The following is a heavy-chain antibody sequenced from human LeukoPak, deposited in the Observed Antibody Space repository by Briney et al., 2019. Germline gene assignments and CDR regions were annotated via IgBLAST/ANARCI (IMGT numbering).Heavy chain of an antibody. CDR1: GYTFTGYY. J-gene: IGHJ4*02. D-gene: IGHD3-22*01. CDR3: ARLYYYDSSGYYDPFDY. CDR2: INPNSGGT. Sequence: GASAKVSCKASGYTFTGYYMHWVRQAPGQGLEWMGWINPNSGGTNYAQKFQGRVTMTRDTSISTAYMELSRLRSDDTAVYYCARLYYYDSSGYYDPFDYWGQGTLVTVSP. V-gene: IGHV1-2*02.